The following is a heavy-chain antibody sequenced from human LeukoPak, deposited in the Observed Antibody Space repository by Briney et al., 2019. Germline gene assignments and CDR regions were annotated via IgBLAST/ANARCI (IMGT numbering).Heavy chain of an antibody. CDR2: INHSGST. J-gene: IGHJ4*02. CDR1: GGSFSGYY. D-gene: IGHD2/OR15-2a*01. Sequence: KPSETLSLTCAVYGGSFSGYYWSWIRQPPGKGLEWIGEINHSGSTNYNPSLKSRVTISVDTSKNQSSLKLSSVTAADTAVYYCARGLRENSSQDHDYFDYWGQGTLVTVSS. CDR3: ARGLRENSSQDHDYFDY. V-gene: IGHV4-34*01.